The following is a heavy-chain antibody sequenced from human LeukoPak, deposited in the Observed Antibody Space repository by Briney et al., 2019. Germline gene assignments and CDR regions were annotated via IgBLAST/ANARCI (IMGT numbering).Heavy chain of an antibody. Sequence: PGGSLRLSCAASGFTFSSYSMNWVRQAPGKGLEWVSSISSSSSYIYYADSVKGRFTISRDNAKNSLYLQMNSLRVEDTAVYYCAKCAQSYGNDAFDLWGPGTMVTVSS. D-gene: IGHD5-18*01. CDR2: ISSSSSYI. J-gene: IGHJ3*01. V-gene: IGHV3-21*04. CDR1: GFTFSSYS. CDR3: AKCAQSYGNDAFDL.